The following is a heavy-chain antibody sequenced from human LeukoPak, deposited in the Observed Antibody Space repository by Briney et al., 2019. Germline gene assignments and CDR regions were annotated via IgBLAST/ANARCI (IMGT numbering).Heavy chain of an antibody. CDR3: ARGVAHYYYGMDV. D-gene: IGHD2-21*01. Sequence: PGGSLRLSCAVSGFTVSSNYMSWVRQAPGKGLEWVSVIYSGGSTYYADSVKGRFTISRDNSKNTLYLQMNSLRAEDTAVYYCARGVAHYYYGMDVWGQGTTVTVSS. CDR2: IYSGGST. J-gene: IGHJ6*02. V-gene: IGHV3-53*01. CDR1: GFTVSSNY.